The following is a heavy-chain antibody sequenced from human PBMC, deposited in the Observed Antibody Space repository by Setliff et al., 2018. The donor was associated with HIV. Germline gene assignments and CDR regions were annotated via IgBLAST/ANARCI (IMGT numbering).Heavy chain of an antibody. V-gene: IGHV3-11*04. D-gene: IGHD2-15*01. CDR1: RVTFSDYY. Sequence: GGSLRLSCAASRVTFSDYYMTWIRQAPGKGLECISYISSRGSTIYYADSVKGRFTISRDNARNSLYLQMNSLRAEDSALYYCVRDTYCIGGSCYEGFWGQGTRVTVSS. CDR2: ISSRGSTI. CDR3: VRDTYCIGGSCYEGF. J-gene: IGHJ4*02.